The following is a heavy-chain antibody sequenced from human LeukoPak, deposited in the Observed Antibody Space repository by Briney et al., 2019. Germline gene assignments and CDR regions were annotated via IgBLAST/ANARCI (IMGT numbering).Heavy chain of an antibody. Sequence: ASVKVSCKASGYTFTGYYMHWVRQAPGQGLEWMGWINPNSGGTNYAQQFQGRVTMTRDTSISTAYMELSRLRSDDTAVYYCARTLRFLEWLLHSGAYYYYGMDVWGQGTTVTVSS. J-gene: IGHJ6*02. D-gene: IGHD3-3*01. V-gene: IGHV1-2*02. CDR1: GYTFTGYY. CDR3: ARTLRFLEWLLHSGAYYYYGMDV. CDR2: INPNSGGT.